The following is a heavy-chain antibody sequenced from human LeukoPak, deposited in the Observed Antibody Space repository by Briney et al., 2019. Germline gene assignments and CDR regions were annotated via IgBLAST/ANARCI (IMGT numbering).Heavy chain of an antibody. CDR2: ISYDGSNK. J-gene: IGHJ4*02. D-gene: IGHD3-22*01. CDR3: AKDRGRYYDSSGYYWGYYFDS. V-gene: IGHV3-30-3*01. CDR1: GFTFSSYA. Sequence: GGSLRLSCAASGFTFSSYAMHWVRQAPGKGLEWVAVISYDGSNKYYADSVKGRFTISRDNSKNTLYLEMSSLRAEDTAVYYCAKDRGRYYDSSGYYWGYYFDSWGQGILVTVST.